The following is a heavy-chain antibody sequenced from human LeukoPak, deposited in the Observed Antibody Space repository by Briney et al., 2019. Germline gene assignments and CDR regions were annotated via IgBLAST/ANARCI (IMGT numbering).Heavy chain of an antibody. J-gene: IGHJ5*02. D-gene: IGHD3-10*01. CDR3: AREDWGRFGELSWFDP. CDR2: IIPIFGTA. CDR1: GGTFSSYA. Sequence: GASVKVSCKXSGGTFSSYAISWVRQAPRQGLEWMGGIIPIFGTANYAQKFQGRVTITAGESTSTAYMELSSLRSEDTAVYYCAREDWGRFGELSWFDPWGQGTLVTVSS. V-gene: IGHV1-69*13.